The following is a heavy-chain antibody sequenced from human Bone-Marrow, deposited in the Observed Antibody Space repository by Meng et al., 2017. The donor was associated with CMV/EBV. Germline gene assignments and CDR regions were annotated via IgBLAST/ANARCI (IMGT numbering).Heavy chain of an antibody. Sequence: SETLSLTCNVSGGSISSYYWSWIRQPPGKGLEWIGYIYYSGSTNYNPSLKSRVTISVDTSKNQFSLKLSSVTAADTAVYYCARGGGIVVVPAAIREKEFDPWGQGTLVTAPQ. CDR3: ARGGGIVVVPAAIREKEFDP. J-gene: IGHJ5*02. CDR1: GGSISSYY. CDR2: IYYSGST. D-gene: IGHD2-2*02. V-gene: IGHV4-59*01.